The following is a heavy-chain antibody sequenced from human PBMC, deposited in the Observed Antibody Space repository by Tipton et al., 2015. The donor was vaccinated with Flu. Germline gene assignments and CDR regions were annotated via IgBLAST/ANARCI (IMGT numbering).Heavy chain of an antibody. CDR2: IYYSGTT. V-gene: IGHV4-39*07. J-gene: IGHJ6*02. D-gene: IGHD1-1*01. Sequence: TLSLTCTVSGDSISTTIYYWGWVRQPPGKGLEWIGSIYYSGTTYYNPSLKSRVTISADSSKNEFSLTLASLTAADTAVYYCARDLWNDRRAYYYYGVDVWGQATTVTVSS. CDR1: GDSISTTIYY. CDR3: ARDLWNDRRAYYYYGVDV.